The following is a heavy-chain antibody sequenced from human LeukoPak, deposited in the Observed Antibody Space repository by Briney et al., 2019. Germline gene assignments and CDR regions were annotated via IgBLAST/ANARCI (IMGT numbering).Heavy chain of an antibody. CDR1: GYTFTGYY. D-gene: IGHD2-2*01. CDR3: AREVCSSTSCSYYFDY. Sequence: WASVKVSCKASGYTFTGYYMHWVRQAPGQGLEWMGWINPNSGGTNYAQKFQGRVTMTRDTSISTAYMELSRLKSDDTAVYYCAREVCSSTSCSYYFDYWGQGTLVTVSS. J-gene: IGHJ4*02. V-gene: IGHV1-2*02. CDR2: INPNSGGT.